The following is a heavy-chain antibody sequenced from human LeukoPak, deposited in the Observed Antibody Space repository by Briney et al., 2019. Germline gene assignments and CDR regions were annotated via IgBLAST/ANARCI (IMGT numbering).Heavy chain of an antibody. Sequence: GGSLRLSCAASGFTFDDYGMSWVRQAPGKGLEWVSGINWNGGSTGYADSVKGRFTISRDNAKNSLYLQMNSLRAEDTALYYCARYEDRYDSSGYYLNYWGQGTLVTVSS. CDR1: GFTFDDYG. J-gene: IGHJ4*02. CDR3: ARYEDRYDSSGYYLNY. V-gene: IGHV3-20*04. D-gene: IGHD3-22*01. CDR2: INWNGGST.